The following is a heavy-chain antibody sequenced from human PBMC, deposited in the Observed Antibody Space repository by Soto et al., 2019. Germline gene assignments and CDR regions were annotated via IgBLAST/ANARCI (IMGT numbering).Heavy chain of an antibody. CDR2: IYYSGST. J-gene: IGHJ4*02. V-gene: IGHV4-61*01. CDR1: GGSVSSGSYY. CDR3: ARVAGYYSSGALGL. Sequence: PSETLSLTCTVSGGSVSSGSYYWSWIRQPPGKGLEWIGYIYYSGSTNYNPSLKSRVTISVDTSKNQFSLKLSSVTAADTAVYYCARVAGYYSSGALGLWGQGTLVTVSS. D-gene: IGHD3-10*01.